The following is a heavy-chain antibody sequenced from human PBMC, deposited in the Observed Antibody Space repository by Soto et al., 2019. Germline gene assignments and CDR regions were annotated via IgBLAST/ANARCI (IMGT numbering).Heavy chain of an antibody. CDR1: GDIFSGYS. CDR3: ASVLGSGYDPGDY. V-gene: IGHV1-69*14. D-gene: IGHD5-12*01. J-gene: IGHJ4*02. Sequence: QVHLVQSGAEVKKPGSSVKVSCKTSGDIFSGYSISWVRQAPGQGLEWMGGIIPIFGTTNYAQRFHGRVTITADKSPSTVYMELYSLKSEDTAVYYCASVLGSGYDPGDYRCQGTLVTVSS. CDR2: IIPIFGTT.